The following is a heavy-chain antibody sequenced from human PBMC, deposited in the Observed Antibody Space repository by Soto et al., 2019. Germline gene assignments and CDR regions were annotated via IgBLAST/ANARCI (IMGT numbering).Heavy chain of an antibody. CDR1: GGTFSSYA. J-gene: IGHJ4*02. V-gene: IGHV1-69*12. CDR2: IIPIFGTA. Sequence: QVKLVQSGAEVKKPGSSVKVSCKASGGTFSSYAFSWVRQAPGQGLEWMGGIIPIFGTANYAQKFQGRVTITAVESTSTAYMELSSLRSEDTAVYYCARVRVRFLEWLGSEGWGQGTLVTVSS. D-gene: IGHD3-3*01. CDR3: ARVRVRFLEWLGSEG.